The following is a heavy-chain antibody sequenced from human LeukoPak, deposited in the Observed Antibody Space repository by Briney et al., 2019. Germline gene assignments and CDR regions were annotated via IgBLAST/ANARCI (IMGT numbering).Heavy chain of an antibody. V-gene: IGHV3-7*01. D-gene: IGHD5-24*01. J-gene: IGHJ4*02. CDR1: GFTFSSYW. Sequence: GGSLRLSCAASGFTFSSYWMSWVRQAPGKGLEWVANIKQDGSEKDYADSMNGRFTPSRNTTKNSMYMQMNSLRAEYIVVYYCARALGWLPENYWGQGTLVTVSS. CDR3: ARALGWLPENY. CDR2: IKQDGSEK.